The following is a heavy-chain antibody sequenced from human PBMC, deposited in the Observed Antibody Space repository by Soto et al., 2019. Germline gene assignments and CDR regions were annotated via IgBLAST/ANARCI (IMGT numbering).Heavy chain of an antibody. CDR3: ARDSRELRAFDY. CDR1: GFTFSSYA. CDR2: ISYDGSNK. V-gene: IGHV3-30-3*01. J-gene: IGHJ4*02. D-gene: IGHD1-26*01. Sequence: RRLSCAASGFTFSSYAMHWVRQAPGKGLEWVAVISYDGSNKYYADSVKGRFTISRDNSKNTLYLQMNSLRAEDTAVYYCARDSRELRAFDYWGQGTLVTVSS.